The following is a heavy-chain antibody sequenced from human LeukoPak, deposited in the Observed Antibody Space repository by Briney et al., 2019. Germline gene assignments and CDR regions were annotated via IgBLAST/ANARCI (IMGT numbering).Heavy chain of an antibody. CDR2: IYTSGNT. D-gene: IGHD3-22*01. CDR3: ARQLYFDGSGYYFDY. V-gene: IGHV4-4*09. CDR1: GGSIISYY. J-gene: IGHJ4*02. Sequence: PSETLSLTCTVSGGSIISYYWSWIRQPPWKGLEWIGYIYTSGNTNYDPSLKSRVTISVDTSKKEFSLKLSSVTAADTAVYYCARQLYFDGSGYYFDYWGQGTLVTVSS.